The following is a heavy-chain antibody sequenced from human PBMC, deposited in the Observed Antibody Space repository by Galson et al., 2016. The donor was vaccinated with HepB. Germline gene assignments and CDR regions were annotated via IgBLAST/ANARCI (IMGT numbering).Heavy chain of an antibody. CDR2: IWSGAIKK. Sequence: SLRLSCAGSGFSFSTYAVHWVRQTPGKGLEWVAVIWSGAIKKYYADSVEGRFTISRDNSKNTSHLQMNSLRPEDTAVYYCARDLTPLIVVVNTYYFDSWGQGTRVTVSS. CDR3: ARDLTPLIVVVNTYYFDS. J-gene: IGHJ4*02. V-gene: IGHV3-33*01. CDR1: GFSFSTYA. D-gene: IGHD3-22*01.